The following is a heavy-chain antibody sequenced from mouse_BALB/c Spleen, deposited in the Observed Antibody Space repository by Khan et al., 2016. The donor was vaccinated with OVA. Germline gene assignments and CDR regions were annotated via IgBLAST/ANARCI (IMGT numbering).Heavy chain of an antibody. D-gene: IGHD2-10*01. Sequence: QVQLKESGPGLVAPSQSLSITCTVSGFSLTGYGVNWVRQPPGQGLEWLGVIWGDGITDYNSALKSSLSISTANSKSQVFLKMNSLQTDDTARYYCARGPYVGNYVGMDYWGQGTSVTVSS. J-gene: IGHJ4*01. CDR2: IWGDGIT. CDR1: GFSLTGYG. CDR3: ARGPYVGNYVGMDY. V-gene: IGHV2-6-7*01.